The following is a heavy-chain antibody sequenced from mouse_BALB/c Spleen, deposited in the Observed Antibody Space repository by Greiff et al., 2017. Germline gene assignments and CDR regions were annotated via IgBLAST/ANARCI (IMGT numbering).Heavy chain of an antibody. D-gene: IGHD2-5*01. CDR2: IYPYNGGT. J-gene: IGHJ4*01. CDR1: GYTFTDYN. CDR3: ARGVRRDYAMDY. Sequence: EVKLQESGPELVKPGASVKISCKASGYTFTDYNMHWVKQSHGKSLEWIGYIYPYNGGTGYNQKFKSKATLTVDNSSSTAYMELRSLTSEDSAVYYCARGVRRDYAMDYWGQGTSVTVSA. V-gene: IGHV1S29*02.